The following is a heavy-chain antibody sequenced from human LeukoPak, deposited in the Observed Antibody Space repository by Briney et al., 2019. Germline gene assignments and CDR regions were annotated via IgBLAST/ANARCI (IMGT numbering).Heavy chain of an antibody. J-gene: IGHJ4*02. V-gene: IGHV3-11*01. CDR3: ARDVERDGYNYGHDY. D-gene: IGHD5-24*01. CDR1: GFTFSDYY. Sequence: GGSLRLSCAASGFTFSDYYMSWIRQAPGKGLEWVSYISSSDSTIYYADSVKGRFTISRDNAKNSLYLQMNSLRAEDTAVYYCARDVERDGYNYGHDYWGQGTLVTVSS. CDR2: ISSSDSTI.